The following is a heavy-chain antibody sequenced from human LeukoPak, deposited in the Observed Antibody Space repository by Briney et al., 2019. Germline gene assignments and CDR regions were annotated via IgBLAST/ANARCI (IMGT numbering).Heavy chain of an antibody. J-gene: IGHJ4*02. D-gene: IGHD5-18*01. CDR1: GGTFSSYA. CDR2: IIPIFGTA. V-gene: IGHV1-69*05. CDR3: ASQRGYSYGYVDY. Sequence: GASVKVSCKASGGTFSSYAISWLRQAPGQGLEWMGRIIPIFGTANYAQKFQGRVTITTDESTSTAYMELSSLRSEDTAVYYCASQRGYSYGYVDYWGQGTLVTVSS.